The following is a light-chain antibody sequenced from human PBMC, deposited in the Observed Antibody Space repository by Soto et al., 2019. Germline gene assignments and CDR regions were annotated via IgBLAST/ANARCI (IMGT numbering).Light chain of an antibody. CDR2: KAS. CDR1: QSISNW. Sequence: DIQMTQSPSTLSASIGDTVTITCRASQSISNWLAWYQQKPGKAPKILIYKASNVVSGVPLRFSGSASGTEFTLTITTLQPDDFATYYCQQYNSNSRTFGQGTKVEIK. CDR3: QQYNSNSRT. V-gene: IGKV1-5*03. J-gene: IGKJ1*01.